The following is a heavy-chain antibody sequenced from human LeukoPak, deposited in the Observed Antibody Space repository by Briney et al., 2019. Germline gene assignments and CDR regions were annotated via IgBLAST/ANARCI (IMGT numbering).Heavy chain of an antibody. CDR3: ARASGGDYGEEYFDL. Sequence: SETLSLTCTVSGGSISSRTYYWGWIRQPPGKGLEWIGSIYYSGSTYYNPSLKSRVSISVDTSKNQFSLKLSSVTAADTAVYYCARASGGDYGEEYFDLWGRGTLVTVSS. CDR2: IYYSGST. D-gene: IGHD4-17*01. J-gene: IGHJ2*01. CDR1: GGSISSRTYY. V-gene: IGHV4-39*07.